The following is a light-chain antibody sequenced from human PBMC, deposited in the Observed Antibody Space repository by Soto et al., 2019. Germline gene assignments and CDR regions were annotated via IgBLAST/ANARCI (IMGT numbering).Light chain of an antibody. Sequence: QSALTQPPSASGSPGQSVTISCTGTNSDVGGHNYVSWYQQHPGKAPKFMIYEVTKRPSGVPDRFSGSRSGNTASLTVSGLQAEDEADYYCSSYAGSNSVVFGGGTKLTVL. CDR3: SSYAGSNSVV. J-gene: IGLJ2*01. V-gene: IGLV2-8*01. CDR2: EVT. CDR1: NSDVGGHNY.